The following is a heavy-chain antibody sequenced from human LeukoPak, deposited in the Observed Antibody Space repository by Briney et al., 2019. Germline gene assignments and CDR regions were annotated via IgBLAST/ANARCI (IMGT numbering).Heavy chain of an antibody. V-gene: IGHV4-59*01. Sequence: SETLSLTCTVSGGYISSYYWSWIRQRPGKGLEWIGYIYYSGSTNYNPSLKSRVTISVDTSKNQFSLKLSSVTAADTAVYYCAGDDPVAGRFDPWGQGTLVTVSS. CDR3: AGDDPVAGRFDP. J-gene: IGHJ5*02. D-gene: IGHD6-19*01. CDR2: IYYSGST. CDR1: GGYISSYY.